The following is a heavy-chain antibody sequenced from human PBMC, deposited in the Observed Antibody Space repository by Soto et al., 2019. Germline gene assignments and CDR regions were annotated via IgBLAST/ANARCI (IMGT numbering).Heavy chain of an antibody. V-gene: IGHV3-33*01. CDR3: ARDLPRIAVAGRVGC. J-gene: IGHJ4*02. D-gene: IGHD6-19*01. CDR2: IWYDGSNK. Sequence: GGSLRLSCAASGFTFSSYGMHWVRQAPGKGLEWVAVIWYDGSNKYYADSVKGRFTISRDNSKNTLYLQMNSLRAEDTAVYYCARDLPRIAVAGRVGCWGQGTLVTVSS. CDR1: GFTFSSYG.